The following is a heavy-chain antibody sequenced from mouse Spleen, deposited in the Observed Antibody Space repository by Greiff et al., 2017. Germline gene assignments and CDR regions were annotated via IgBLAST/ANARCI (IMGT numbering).Heavy chain of an antibody. J-gene: IGHJ4*01. V-gene: IGHV3-6*01. CDR3: ASCGYDAGYAMDY. D-gene: IGHD2-2*01. Sequence: VQLKESGPGLVKPSQSLSLTCSVTGYSITSGYYWNWIRQFPGNKLEWMGYISYDGSNNYNPSLKNRISITRDTSKNQFFLKLNSVTTEDTATYYCASCGYDAGYAMDYWGQGTSVTVSS. CDR1: GYSITSGYY. CDR2: ISYDGSN.